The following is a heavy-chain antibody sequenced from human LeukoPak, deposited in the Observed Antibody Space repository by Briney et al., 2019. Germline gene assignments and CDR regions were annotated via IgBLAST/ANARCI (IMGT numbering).Heavy chain of an antibody. D-gene: IGHD3-9*01. CDR3: AKEPTGYYFGY. V-gene: IGHV3-30*02. J-gene: IGHJ4*02. CDR1: GFTCSSYG. Sequence: GGSLRLSCAASGFTCSSYGMHWVRQAPGKGLEWVAFIRYDANSQYYADSVKGRFTISRDNSKNTLYLQMNTLRAEDTAVYYCAKEPTGYYFGYWAQGTLVTVSS. CDR2: IRYDANSQ.